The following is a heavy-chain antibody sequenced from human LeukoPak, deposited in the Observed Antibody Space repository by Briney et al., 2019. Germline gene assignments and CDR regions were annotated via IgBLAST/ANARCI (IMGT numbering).Heavy chain of an antibody. J-gene: IGHJ6*02. CDR3: ARAMGRSVGATTKGYYGMDV. V-gene: IGHV1-18*01. Sequence: ASVKVSCKASGYTFTSYGISWVRQAPGQGLEWMGWISAYNGNTNYAQKLQGRVTMTTDTSTSTAYMELRSLRSDDTAVYYCARAMGRSVGATTKGYYGMDVWGQGTTVTVSS. CDR2: ISAYNGNT. CDR1: GYTFTSYG. D-gene: IGHD1-26*01.